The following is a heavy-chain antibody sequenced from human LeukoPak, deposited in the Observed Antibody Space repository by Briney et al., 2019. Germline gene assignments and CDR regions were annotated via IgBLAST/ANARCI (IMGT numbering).Heavy chain of an antibody. D-gene: IGHD6-6*01. V-gene: IGHV1-69*05. CDR2: IIPSFGTA. CDR3: ARGEVIAAQTSNRPYYYYYYMDV. Sequence: SVKVCCNSSGGTFSSYAISWVRQAPGQGLEWMGGIIPSFGTANYAQKFQGRVTITTDESTSTAYVELSSLRSEDTAVYYCARGEVIAAQTSNRPYYYYYYMDVWGKATTVTVSS. J-gene: IGHJ6*03. CDR1: GGTFSSYA.